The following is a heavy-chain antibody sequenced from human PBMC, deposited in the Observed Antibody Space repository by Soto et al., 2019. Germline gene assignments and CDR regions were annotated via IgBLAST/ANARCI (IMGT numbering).Heavy chain of an antibody. D-gene: IGHD6-6*01. CDR2: IYHSGST. Sequence: SETLSLTCAVSGGSISSSNWWSWVRQPPGKGLEWIGEIYHSGSTNYNPSLKSRGTISVDTSKNQFSLKLSSVTAADTAVYYCARVGGLAARTFDYGGPGTLVTVSS. CDR1: GGSISSSNW. CDR3: ARVGGLAARTFDY. J-gene: IGHJ4*02. V-gene: IGHV4-4*02.